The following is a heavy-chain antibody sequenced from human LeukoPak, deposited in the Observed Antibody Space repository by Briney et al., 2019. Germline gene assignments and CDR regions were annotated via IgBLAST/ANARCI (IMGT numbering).Heavy chain of an antibody. CDR2: MNPNSGNT. V-gene: IGHV1-8*01. Sequence: ASVKVSCKASGYTFTSCDINWVRQATGQGLEWMGWMNPNSGNTGYAQKFQGRVTMTRNTSISTAYMELSSLRSEDTAVYYCARGNYGDYVGYYYYYMDVWGKGTTVTVSS. J-gene: IGHJ6*03. CDR1: GYTFTSCD. CDR3: ARGNYGDYVGYYYYYMDV. D-gene: IGHD4-17*01.